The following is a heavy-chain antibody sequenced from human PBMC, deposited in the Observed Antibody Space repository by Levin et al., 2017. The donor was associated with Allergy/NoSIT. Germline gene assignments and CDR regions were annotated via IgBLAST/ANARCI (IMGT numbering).Heavy chain of an antibody. CDR2: ISGSSGYT. CDR3: VRVSGSGWTFDS. D-gene: IGHD6-25*01. CDR1: GFAFSAFT. J-gene: IGHJ4*02. V-gene: IGHV3-21*01. Sequence: GGSLRLSCAASGFAFSAFTMSWVRQTPAKGLEWVSSISGSSGYTYFADSVKGRFTISRDNARNSLLLHMNSLRVEDTAIYYCVRVSGSGWTFDSWGQGALVSVSS.